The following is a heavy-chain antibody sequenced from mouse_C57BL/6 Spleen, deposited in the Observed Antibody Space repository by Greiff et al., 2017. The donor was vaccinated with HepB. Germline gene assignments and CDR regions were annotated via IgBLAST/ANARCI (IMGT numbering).Heavy chain of an antibody. Sequence: QVQLQQSGAELVKPGASVKLSCKASGYTFTSYWMQWVKQRPGQGLEWIGEIDPYDSYTNYNQKFKGKATLTVDKSSSTAYMQLSSLTSEDSAVYYGARRTGFDYWGQGTALTVSS. CDR2: IDPYDSYT. D-gene: IGHD4-1*01. CDR1: GYTFTSYW. V-gene: IGHV1-50*01. CDR3: ARRTGFDY. J-gene: IGHJ2*01.